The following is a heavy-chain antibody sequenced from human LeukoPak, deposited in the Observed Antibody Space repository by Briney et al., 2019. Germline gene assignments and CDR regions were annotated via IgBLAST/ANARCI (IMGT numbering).Heavy chain of an antibody. CDR3: AKTTVTSEEYFYYYMEV. CDR1: GYTFTSYG. CDR2: IITYNGNT. J-gene: IGHJ6*03. V-gene: IGHV1-18*01. D-gene: IGHD4-17*01. Sequence: ASVKVYCKTSGYTFTSYGLSWVRQAPGQGLEWMGWIITYNGNTYYSQKLQGRVTMTTDTSTSTAYMELRSLRSDDTAVYYCAKTTVTSEEYFYYYMEVWGKGTTVTVSS.